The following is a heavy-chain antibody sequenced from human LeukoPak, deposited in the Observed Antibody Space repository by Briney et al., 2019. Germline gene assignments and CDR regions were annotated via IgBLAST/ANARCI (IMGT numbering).Heavy chain of an antibody. D-gene: IGHD2-8*02. CDR3: ARLYSWGKFDY. CDR2: INHSGST. J-gene: IGHJ4*02. V-gene: IGHV4-34*01. CDR1: GGSFSGYY. Sequence: SGTLSLTCAVYGGSFSGYYWSWIRQPPGKGLEWIGEINHSGSTNYNPSLKSRVTISVDTSKNQFSLKLSSVTAADTAVYYCARLYSWGKFDYWGQGTLVTVSS.